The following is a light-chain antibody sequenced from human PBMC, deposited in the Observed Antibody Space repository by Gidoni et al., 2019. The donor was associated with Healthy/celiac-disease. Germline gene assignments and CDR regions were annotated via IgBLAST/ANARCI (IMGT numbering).Light chain of an antibody. J-gene: IGKJ5*01. CDR2: GAS. V-gene: IGKV3-20*01. CDR1: QSVSSSY. Sequence: EIVLRQSPGTLSLSPGERATLSCRASQSVSSSYLAWYQQQPGQATRLLIYGASSRATGIPERFSGSGSRTDFTLTISRLEPEGCAVYYCQQYGSSITFGQGTRLEIK. CDR3: QQYGSSIT.